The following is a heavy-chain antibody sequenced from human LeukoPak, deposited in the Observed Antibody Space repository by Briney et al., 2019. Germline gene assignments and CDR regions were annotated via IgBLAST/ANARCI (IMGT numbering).Heavy chain of an antibody. Sequence: PGGSLRLSCAASGFTFSGYSMNWVRQAPGKGLEWVSSISSSSSYIYYADSVKGRFTISRDNAKNSLYLQMNSLRAEDTAVYYCARRYCSSTSCYTGFDYWGQGTLVTVSS. CDR3: ARRYCSSTSCYTGFDY. D-gene: IGHD2-2*02. CDR2: ISSSSSYI. CDR1: GFTFSGYS. J-gene: IGHJ4*02. V-gene: IGHV3-21*01.